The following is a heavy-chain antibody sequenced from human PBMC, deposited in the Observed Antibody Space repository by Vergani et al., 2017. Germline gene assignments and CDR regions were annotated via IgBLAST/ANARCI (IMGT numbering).Heavy chain of an antibody. V-gene: IGHV4-59*11. J-gene: IGHJ4*02. CDR3: ARVDGAVAGRGFDY. CDR2: IYYSGST. CDR1: GGSISSHY. D-gene: IGHD6-19*01. Sequence: QVQLQESGPGLVKPSETLSLTCTVSGGSISSHYWSWIRQPPGKGLEWIGYIYYSGSTNYNPSLKSRVTISVDTSKNQFSLKLSSVTAADTAVYYCARVDGAVAGRGFDYWGQGTLVTVSS.